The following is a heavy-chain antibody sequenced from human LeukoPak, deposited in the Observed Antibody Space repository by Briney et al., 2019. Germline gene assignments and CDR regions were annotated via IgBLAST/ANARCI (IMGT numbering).Heavy chain of an antibody. D-gene: IGHD6-19*01. CDR2: IYSNGST. Sequence: SETLSLTCTVSGGSISGFHWSWIRQPAGKGLEWIGHIYSNGSTYYNPSLKSRVTMSVDTSRNRFSLKLRSVTAADTAVYYCAKHAVAALDAFDIWGQGTMVTVSS. V-gene: IGHV4-4*07. J-gene: IGHJ3*02. CDR3: AKHAVAALDAFDI. CDR1: GGSISGFH.